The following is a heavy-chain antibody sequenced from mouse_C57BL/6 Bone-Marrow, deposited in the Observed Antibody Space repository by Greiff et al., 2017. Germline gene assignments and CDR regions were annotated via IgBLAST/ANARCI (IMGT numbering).Heavy chain of an antibody. CDR1: GFTFSSYA. CDR3: ARDFTTVVDWYFDV. D-gene: IGHD1-1*01. CDR2: ISDGGSYT. Sequence: EVKLMESGGGLVKPGGSLKLSCAASGFTFSSYAMSWVRQTPEKRLEWVATISDGGSYTYYPDNVQGRFTISRDNAKNNLYLQMSHLKSEDTAMYYCARDFTTVVDWYFDVWGTGTTVTVSS. V-gene: IGHV5-4*01. J-gene: IGHJ1*03.